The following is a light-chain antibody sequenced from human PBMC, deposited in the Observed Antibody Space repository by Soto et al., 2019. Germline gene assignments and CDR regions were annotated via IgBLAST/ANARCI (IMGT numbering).Light chain of an antibody. CDR1: QSISHW. CDR2: DAS. CDR3: QQYNSYQYT. Sequence: DIQLTQSPSTLSASVGDRVTITCRASQSISHWLAWYQQKPGKAPKVLIYDASTLESGVPSRFRGSGSGTEFTLTISSLQPDDFATYYCQQYNSYQYTFGRGTKLEIK. J-gene: IGKJ2*01. V-gene: IGKV1-5*01.